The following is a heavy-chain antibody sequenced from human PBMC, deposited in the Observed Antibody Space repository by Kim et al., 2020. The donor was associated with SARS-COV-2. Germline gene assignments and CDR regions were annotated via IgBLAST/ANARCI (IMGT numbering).Heavy chain of an antibody. V-gene: IGHV3-23*01. CDR2: ISGGGST. D-gene: IGHD4-4*01. J-gene: IGHJ4*02. Sequence: GGSLRLSCAASGFSFSDYVMNWVRQAPGKGLEWVSAISGGGSTYYADSVKGRFTISRDNSKSTLYVQMNSLRVEDTAVYYCAKRKRGGYSNYLDYWGQGTLVTVS. CDR3: AKRKRGGYSNYLDY. CDR1: GFSFSDYV.